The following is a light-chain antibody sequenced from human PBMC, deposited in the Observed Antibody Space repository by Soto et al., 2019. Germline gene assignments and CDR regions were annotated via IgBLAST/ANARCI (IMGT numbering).Light chain of an antibody. J-gene: IGKJ3*01. V-gene: IGKV3-20*01. CDR3: HHYGSSPRT. CDR2: GAS. Sequence: EIVLTQSPGSLSVSPGERATLSCRASQSVSNSYLSWYQQKPAQSPRLLIYGASRRATGIPDRFSGSGSATDFTLTISRLEPEDFAVYYCHHYGSSPRTFGPGTKVNIK. CDR1: QSVSNSY.